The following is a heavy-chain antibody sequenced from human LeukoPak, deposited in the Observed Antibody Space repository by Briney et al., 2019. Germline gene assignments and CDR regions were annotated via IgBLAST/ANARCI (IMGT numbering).Heavy chain of an antibody. CDR1: GFTFSGYA. J-gene: IGHJ5*02. CDR3: AKRGLVGSSGFKNNWFDP. Sequence: GGSLRLSCAASGFTFSGYAMSWVRQAPGKGLEWVSAVSGSGGTTYYADSVKGRFTISRDNSKDTLYLQVNSLRAEDTAVYYCAKRGLVGSSGFKNNWFDPWGQGTLVTVSS. CDR2: VSGSGGTT. D-gene: IGHD3-22*01. V-gene: IGHV3-23*01.